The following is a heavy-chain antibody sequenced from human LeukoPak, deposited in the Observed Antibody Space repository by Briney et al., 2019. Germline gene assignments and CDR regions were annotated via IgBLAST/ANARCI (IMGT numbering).Heavy chain of an antibody. CDR2: IYYSGST. CDR3: AREFYYYGSGSHVYYFDY. V-gene: IGHV4-59*01. J-gene: IGHJ4*02. D-gene: IGHD3-10*01. CDR1: GGSISSYY. Sequence: SETLSLTCTVSGGSISSYYWSWIRQPPGKGLEWMGYIYYSGSTNYNPSLERRVTISVDTSKNQFSLKLSSVTAADTAVYYCAREFYYYGSGSHVYYFDYWGQGTLVTVSS.